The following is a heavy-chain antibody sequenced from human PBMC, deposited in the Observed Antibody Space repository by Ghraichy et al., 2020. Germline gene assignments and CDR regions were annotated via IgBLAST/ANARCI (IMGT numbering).Heavy chain of an antibody. CDR1: GFTFRSYG. Sequence: GGSLRLSCAASGFTFRSYGMDWVRQAPGKGLEWVSAISSSGGSTYYADSVKGRFTISRDNSMNTLYLQMNGLRAEDTAVYFCAKQSAATYYPCDYWGQGALVTVSS. J-gene: IGHJ4*02. V-gene: IGHV3-23*01. CDR2: ISSSGGST. D-gene: IGHD3-22*01. CDR3: AKQSAATYYPCDY.